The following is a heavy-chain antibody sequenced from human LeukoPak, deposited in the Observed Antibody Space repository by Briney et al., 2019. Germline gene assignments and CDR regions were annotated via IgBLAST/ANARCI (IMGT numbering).Heavy chain of an antibody. CDR2: INHSGST. J-gene: IGHJ5*02. CDR1: GGSFSGYY. V-gene: IGHV4-34*01. D-gene: IGHD6-13*01. Sequence: SETLSLTCAVYGGSFSGYYWSWIRQPPGKGLEWIGEINHSGSTNYNPSLKSRVTISVDTSKNQFSLKLSSVTAADTAVYCCARGGSSSWYFNWFDPWGQGTLVTVSS. CDR3: ARGGSSSWYFNWFDP.